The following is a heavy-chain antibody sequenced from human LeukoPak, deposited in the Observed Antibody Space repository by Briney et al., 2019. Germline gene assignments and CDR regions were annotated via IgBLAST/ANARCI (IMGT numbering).Heavy chain of an antibody. Sequence: GGSLRLSCAASGFTFSSYDMHWVRQATGKGLEWVSAIGTAGDTYYPGSVKGRLTISRENAKNSLYLQMNSLRAGDTAVYYCVRGNRVAAAGTIDYWGQGTLVTVSS. CDR2: IGTAGDT. D-gene: IGHD6-13*01. V-gene: IGHV3-13*01. CDR3: VRGNRVAAAGTIDY. J-gene: IGHJ4*02. CDR1: GFTFSSYD.